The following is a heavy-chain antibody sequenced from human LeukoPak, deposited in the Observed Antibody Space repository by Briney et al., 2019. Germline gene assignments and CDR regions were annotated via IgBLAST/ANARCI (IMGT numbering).Heavy chain of an antibody. CDR2: MSNDGREK. Sequence: GRSLRLSCAASGFTFSSYGMHWVRQAPGKGLEWLAVMSNDGREKYYADSVRGRFTISRETPKNTLFLQMNSLRVEDTAVYFCARDVDAGARGVVITSIGGLDYWGQGALVAVSS. CDR1: GFTFSSYG. CDR3: ARDVDAGARGVVITSIGGLDY. J-gene: IGHJ4*02. D-gene: IGHD3-10*01. V-gene: IGHV3-30*03.